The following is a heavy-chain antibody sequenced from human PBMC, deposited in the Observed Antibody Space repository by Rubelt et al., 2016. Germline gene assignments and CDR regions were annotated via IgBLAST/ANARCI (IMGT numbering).Heavy chain of an antibody. V-gene: IGHV3-48*03. CDR3: ARSDIVATITDY. D-gene: IGHD5-12*01. J-gene: IGHJ4*02. CDR1: GFTFSSYE. Sequence: EVQLVESGGGLVQPGGSLRLSCAASGFTFSSYEMNWVRQAPGKGLEWVSYISISGSTIYSADAVKGRLTISKDNAKNARYLKMNSLRAEETAVYYCARSDIVATITDYWGQGTLVTVSS. CDR2: ISISGSTI.